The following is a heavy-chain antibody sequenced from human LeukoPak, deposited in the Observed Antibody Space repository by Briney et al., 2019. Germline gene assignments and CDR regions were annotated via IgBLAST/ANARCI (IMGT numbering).Heavy chain of an antibody. J-gene: IGHJ4*02. CDR1: GGSISSGGYS. CDR2: IYYSGST. D-gene: IGHD3-22*01. V-gene: IGHV4-31*03. Sequence: SQTLSLTCTVSGGSISSGGYSWSWIRQHPGKGLEWIGYIYYSGSTYYNPSLKSRVTISVDTSKNQFSLKLSSVTAADTAVYYCARGGGYYDSSGYLTADWGQGTLVTVSS. CDR3: ARGGGYYDSSGYLTAD.